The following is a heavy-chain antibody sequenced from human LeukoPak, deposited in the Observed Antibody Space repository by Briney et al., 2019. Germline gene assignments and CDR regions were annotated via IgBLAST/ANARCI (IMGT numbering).Heavy chain of an antibody. CDR2: ISGSGGST. CDR1: GFTFSSCA. CDR3: ATNYYGSGSYYSPIDY. Sequence: GGSLRLSCAASGFTFSSCAMSWVRQAPGKGLEWVSAISGSGGSTYYADSVKGRFTISRDNSKNTLYLQMNSLRAEDTAVYYCATNYYGSGSYYSPIDYWGQGTLVTVSS. D-gene: IGHD3-10*01. J-gene: IGHJ4*02. V-gene: IGHV3-23*01.